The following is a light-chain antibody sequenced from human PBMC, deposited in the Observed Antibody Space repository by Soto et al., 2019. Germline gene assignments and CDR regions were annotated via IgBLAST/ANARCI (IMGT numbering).Light chain of an antibody. V-gene: IGKV3-20*01. CDR3: QQYGSSPR. CDR1: QSVSSSN. Sequence: EIVLTQSPGTLSLSPGERATLSCRASQSVSSSNLAWYQQKPGQAPRLLIYDASSRATGIPDRFSGSGSGTDFTLTINRLEPEDFAVYYCQQYGSSPRFGPGTKVDIK. J-gene: IGKJ3*01. CDR2: DAS.